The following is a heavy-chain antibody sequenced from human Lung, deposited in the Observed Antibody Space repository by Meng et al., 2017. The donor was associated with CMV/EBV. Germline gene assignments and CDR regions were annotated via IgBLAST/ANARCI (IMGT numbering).Heavy chain of an antibody. CDR3: ARSMLEVNRYYYGMDV. V-gene: IGHV3-7*01. Sequence: GGSXRLXCAASGFTFSSFWMAWVRQAPGKGLEWVGNIKQDESEIQYVGSVKGRFTITRDNAKNSLFLQMNSLRAEDTAVYYCARSMLEVNRYYYGMDVWGEGNPV. D-gene: IGHD1-1*01. J-gene: IGHJ6*01. CDR1: GFTFSSFW. CDR2: IKQDESEI.